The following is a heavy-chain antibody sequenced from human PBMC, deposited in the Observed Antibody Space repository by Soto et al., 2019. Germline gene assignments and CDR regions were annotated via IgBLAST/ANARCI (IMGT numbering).Heavy chain of an antibody. CDR1: GFTFSSYG. D-gene: IGHD1-1*01. CDR2: ISYDGSNK. J-gene: IGHJ6*02. CDR3: AKGLEVDYYGMDV. Sequence: GGSLRLSCAASGFTFSSYGMHWVRQAPGKGLEWVAVISYDGSNKYYADSVKGRFTISRDNSKNTLYLQMNSLRAEDTAVYYCAKGLEVDYYGMDVWGQGTTVTVSS. V-gene: IGHV3-30*18.